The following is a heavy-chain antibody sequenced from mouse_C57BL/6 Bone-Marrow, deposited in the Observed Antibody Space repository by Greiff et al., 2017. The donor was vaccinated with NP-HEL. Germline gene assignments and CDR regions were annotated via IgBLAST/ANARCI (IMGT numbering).Heavy chain of an antibody. Sequence: EVQVVESGGDLVKPGGSLKLSCAASGFTFSSYGMSWVRQTPDKRLEWVATISSGGSYTYYPDSVKGRFTISRDNAKNTLYLQMSSLKSEDTAMYYCARKVGVGYYWYFDVWGTGTTVTVSS. D-gene: IGHD2-2*01. CDR1: GFTFSSYG. CDR3: ARKVGVGYYWYFDV. CDR2: ISSGGSYT. V-gene: IGHV5-6*01. J-gene: IGHJ1*03.